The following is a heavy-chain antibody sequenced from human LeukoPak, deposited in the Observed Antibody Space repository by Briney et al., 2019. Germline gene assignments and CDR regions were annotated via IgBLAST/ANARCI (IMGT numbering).Heavy chain of an antibody. CDR1: GFTFSDYY. D-gene: IGHD1-26*01. Sequence: GGSLRLSCAASGFTFSDYYMNWVRQAPGKGLEWVSYISSSGSTIYYADSVKGRFTISRDNAKNSLYLQMNSLRAEDTAVYYCARESGSYYVFDYWGQGILVTVPS. CDR2: ISSSGSTI. CDR3: ARESGSYYVFDY. V-gene: IGHV3-11*04. J-gene: IGHJ4*02.